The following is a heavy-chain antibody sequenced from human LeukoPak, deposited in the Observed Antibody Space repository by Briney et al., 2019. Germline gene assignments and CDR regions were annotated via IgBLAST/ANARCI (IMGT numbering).Heavy chain of an antibody. CDR1: GFSFNTYW. V-gene: IGHV3-7*01. D-gene: IGHD6-19*01. Sequence: GGSLRLSCAVSGFSFNTYWMSWVHQATGKGLEWVANIKQDGSEKHYVDSVKGRFAISRDNAKNSLYLQMNSLRAEDTAVYYCVRGGWSVDYWGQGTLVTVSS. J-gene: IGHJ4*02. CDR3: VRGGWSVDY. CDR2: IKQDGSEK.